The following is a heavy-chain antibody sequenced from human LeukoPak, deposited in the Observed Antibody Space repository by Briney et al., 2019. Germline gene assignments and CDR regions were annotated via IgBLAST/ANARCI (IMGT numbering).Heavy chain of an antibody. V-gene: IGHV3-30*18. CDR2: ISYDGSNK. CDR1: GFTFSSYA. CDR3: AKDYNSWYVDY. J-gene: IGHJ4*02. D-gene: IGHD2-15*01. Sequence: GGSLRLSCAASGFTFSSYAMSWVRQAPGKGLEWVAVISYDGSNKYYADSVKGRFTISRDNSKNTLYLQMNSLRAEDTAVYYCAKDYNSWYVDYWGQGTLVTVSS.